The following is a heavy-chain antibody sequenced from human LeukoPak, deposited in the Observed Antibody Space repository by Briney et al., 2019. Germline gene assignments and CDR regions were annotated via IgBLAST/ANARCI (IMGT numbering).Heavy chain of an antibody. V-gene: IGHV4-34*01. CDR1: GGSFSGYY. CDR2: INHSGST. D-gene: IGHD6-19*01. J-gene: IGHJ4*02. CDR3: ARHRSGWYVGFDY. Sequence: KPSETLSLTCAVYGGSFSGYYWSWIRQPPGKGLEWIGEINHSGSTNYNPSLKSRVTISVDTSKNQFSLKLSSVTAADTAVYYCARHRSGWYVGFDYWGQGTLVTVSS.